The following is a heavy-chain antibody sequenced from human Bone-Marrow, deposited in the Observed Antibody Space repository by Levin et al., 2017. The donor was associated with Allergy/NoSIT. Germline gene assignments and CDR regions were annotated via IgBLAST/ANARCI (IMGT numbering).Heavy chain of an antibody. D-gene: IGHD1-1*01. Sequence: PGGSLRLSCAASGFTFSSYVISWVRQAPGKGLEWVSAVSSSDSKFYADSVQGRFTISRDNSKNTVYLHMNSLRAEDTALYYCTKGRLATEGYSAWGQGTLVTVSS. CDR3: TKGRLATEGYSA. CDR1: GFTFSSYV. CDR2: VSSSDSK. V-gene: IGHV3-23*01. J-gene: IGHJ5*02.